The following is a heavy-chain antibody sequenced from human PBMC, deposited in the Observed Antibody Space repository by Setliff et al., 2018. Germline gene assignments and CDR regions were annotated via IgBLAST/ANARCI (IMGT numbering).Heavy chain of an antibody. J-gene: IGHJ4*02. CDR3: AHRRVGNYDSSGNYHSYFDY. Sequence: GSGPTLVNPTQTLTLTCTFSGFSLTTTRVAVGWIRQPPGKALEWLALIYWDDDKRYTYSPSLKTRLTASRDTYRNQVVLTMADMDPVDTATYYCAHRRVGNYDSSGNYHSYFDYWSQGILVTVSS. V-gene: IGHV2-5*02. CDR2: IYWDDDK. D-gene: IGHD3-22*01. CDR1: GFSLTTTRVA.